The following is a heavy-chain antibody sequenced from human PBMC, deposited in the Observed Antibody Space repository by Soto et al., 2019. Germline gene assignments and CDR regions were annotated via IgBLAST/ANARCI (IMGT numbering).Heavy chain of an antibody. CDR1: VRYVSGYS. Sequence: PWGPLCLTRAVYVRYVSGYSCSRLRQHPGLGLEWLAEINHTGSNNYNASLKSGVTITVDTSKNQFFLKLSSVTAADTAVYYCAKGKYPDYWGQGTLVTVS. V-gene: IGHV4-34*01. CDR3: AKGKYPDY. J-gene: IGHJ4*02. CDR2: INHTGSN.